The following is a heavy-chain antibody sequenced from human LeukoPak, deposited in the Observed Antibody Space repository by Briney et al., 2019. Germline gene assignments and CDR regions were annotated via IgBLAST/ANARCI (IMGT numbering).Heavy chain of an antibody. V-gene: IGHV4-30-4*01. CDR1: GASISSGGYY. CDR3: ARDGYNSGYFDY. J-gene: IGHJ4*02. CDR2: IYYSRST. D-gene: IGHD5-24*01. Sequence: SETLSLTCTVSGASISSGGYYWNWIRQPPGKGLEWIGYIYYSRSTSYSPSLKSRLTISVDTSKNQFSLKLSSVTAADTAVYYCARDGYNSGYFDYWGQGALVTVSS.